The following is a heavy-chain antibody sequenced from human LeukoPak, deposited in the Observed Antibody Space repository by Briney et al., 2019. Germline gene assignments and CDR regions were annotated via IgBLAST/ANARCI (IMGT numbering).Heavy chain of an antibody. CDR3: ARFKGGGIDY. CDR1: GYSISSGYY. V-gene: IGHV4-38-2*01. D-gene: IGHD1-26*01. CDR2: IYHSGST. J-gene: IGHJ4*02. Sequence: SETLSLTCAVSGYSISSGYYWGWIRQPPGKGLEWIGSIYHSGSTYYNPSLKSRVTISVDTSKNQFSLKLSSVTAADTAVYYCARFKGGGIDYWGQGTLVTVSS.